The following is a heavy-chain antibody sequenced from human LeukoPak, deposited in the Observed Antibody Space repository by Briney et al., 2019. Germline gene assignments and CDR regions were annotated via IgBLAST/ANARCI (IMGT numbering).Heavy chain of an antibody. CDR3: ARDRQWLRFGPMYGMDV. V-gene: IGHV3-66*01. Sequence: GGSLRLSCAASGFTVSSNYMSWVRQAPGKGLEWVSVIYSGGSTYYADSVKGRFSISRDNSNTLYLQMNSLRAEDTAVYYCARDRQWLRFGPMYGMDVWGQGTTVTVSS. CDR1: GFTVSSNY. CDR2: IYSGGST. D-gene: IGHD5-12*01. J-gene: IGHJ6*02.